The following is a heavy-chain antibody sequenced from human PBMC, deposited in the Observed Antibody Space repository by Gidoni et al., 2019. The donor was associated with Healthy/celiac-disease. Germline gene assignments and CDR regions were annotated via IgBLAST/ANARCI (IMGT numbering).Heavy chain of an antibody. Sequence: EVQLVESGGGLVQPGRSLRLSCAASGFTFDDYAMHWVRQAPGKGLEWVSGISWNSSSIGYADSVKGRFTISRDNAKNSLYLQMNSLRAEDTALYYCAKDSEDGYNYYFDYWGQGTLVTVSS. D-gene: IGHD5-12*01. CDR2: ISWNSSSI. CDR3: AKDSEDGYNYYFDY. V-gene: IGHV3-9*01. J-gene: IGHJ4*02. CDR1: GFTFDDYA.